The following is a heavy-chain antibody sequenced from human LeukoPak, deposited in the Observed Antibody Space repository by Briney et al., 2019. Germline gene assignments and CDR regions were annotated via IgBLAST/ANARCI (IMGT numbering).Heavy chain of an antibody. CDR1: GFTFSSYS. Sequence: HPGGSLRLSRAASGFTFSSYSMNWVRPAPGKGLEWVSAISGSGGSTYYADSVKGRFTISRDNSKNTLYLQMNSLRAEDTAVYYCANPGVLRYFDWLPLPMDVWGQGTTVTVSS. V-gene: IGHV3-23*01. CDR2: ISGSGGST. D-gene: IGHD3-9*01. CDR3: ANPGVLRYFDWLPLPMDV. J-gene: IGHJ6*02.